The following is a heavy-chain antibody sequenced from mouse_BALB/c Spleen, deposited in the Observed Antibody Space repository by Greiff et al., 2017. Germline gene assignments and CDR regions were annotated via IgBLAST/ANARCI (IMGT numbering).Heavy chain of an antibody. CDR3: TYGNSWFAY. V-gene: IGHV1-15*01. J-gene: IGHJ3*01. D-gene: IGHD2-1*01. CDR1: GYTFTDYE. CDR2: IDPETGGT. Sequence: VQLQQSGAELVRPGASVTLSCKASGYTFTDYEMHWVKQTPVHGLEWIGAIDPETGGTAYSQKFKGKATLTADKSSSTAYMELRSLTSEDSAVYYCTYGNSWFAYWGQGTLVTVSA.